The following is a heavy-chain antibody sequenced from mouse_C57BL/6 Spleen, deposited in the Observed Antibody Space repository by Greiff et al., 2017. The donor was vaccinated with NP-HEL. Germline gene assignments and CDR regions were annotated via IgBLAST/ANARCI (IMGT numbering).Heavy chain of an antibody. V-gene: IGHV1-53*01. Sequence: QVQLKQPGTELVKPGASVKLSCKASGYNFTSYWMHWVKQRPGQGLEWIGNINPSNGGTNYNEKFKSKATLTVDKSSSTAYMQLSSLTSEDSAVYYCARWVVAPWYAMDYWGQGTSVTVSS. CDR1: GYNFTSYW. CDR2: INPSNGGT. CDR3: ARWVVAPWYAMDY. D-gene: IGHD1-1*01. J-gene: IGHJ4*01.